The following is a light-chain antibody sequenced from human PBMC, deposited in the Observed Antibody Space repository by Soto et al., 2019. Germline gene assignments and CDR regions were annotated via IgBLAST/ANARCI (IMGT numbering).Light chain of an antibody. J-gene: IGLJ3*02. V-gene: IGLV2-14*01. CDR1: TSDVGGYNY. CDR2: EVR. CDR3: SSHTSSGTLV. Sequence: QSALTQPASVSGSPGQSITISCTGTTSDVGGYNYVSWHQQHPGKAPKLMIHEVRYRPSGVSNRFSGSKSGNTASLTISGLQAEDEADYYCSSHTSSGTLVFGGGTKLTVL.